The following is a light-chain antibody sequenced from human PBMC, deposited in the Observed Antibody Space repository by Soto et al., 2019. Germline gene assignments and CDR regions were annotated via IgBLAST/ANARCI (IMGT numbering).Light chain of an antibody. V-gene: IGKV1-9*01. CDR1: QDINSY. CDR3: QQTRSYPST. CDR2: EAS. J-gene: IGKJ4*01. Sequence: IQLTPSPSSLSASIGDRVTITWRASQDINSYLAWYQQKPGKAPNLLIYEASILQRGVPSRFSGSNSGTDFTLTISSLQAEDFATYYCQQTRSYPSTFGGGTKVDIK.